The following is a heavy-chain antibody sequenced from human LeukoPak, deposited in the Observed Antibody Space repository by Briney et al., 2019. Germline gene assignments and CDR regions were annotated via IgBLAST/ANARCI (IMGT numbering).Heavy chain of an antibody. Sequence: SETLSLTCTVSGGSISSYYWSWIRQPPGKGLEWIGYIYYSGSTNYNPSLKSRVTISVDTSKNQFSLKLSSVTAADTAVYYCARAPYYYDSSGYYDYWGQGTLVTVSS. CDR2: IYYSGST. V-gene: IGHV4-59*12. CDR1: GGSISSYY. D-gene: IGHD3-22*01. J-gene: IGHJ4*02. CDR3: ARAPYYYDSSGYYDY.